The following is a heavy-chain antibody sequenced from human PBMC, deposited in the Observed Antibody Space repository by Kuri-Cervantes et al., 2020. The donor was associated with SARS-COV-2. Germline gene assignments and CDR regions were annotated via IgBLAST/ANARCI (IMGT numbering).Heavy chain of an antibody. CDR1: GGSFSGYY. J-gene: IGHJ4*02. CDR2: INHSGST. D-gene: IGHD5-24*01. CDR3: SSGGYNY. V-gene: IGHV4-34*01. Sequence: TLSLTCAVYGGSFSGYYWSWIRQPPGKGLEWIGEINHSGSTNYNPSLKSRVIMSVDTSKNQFSLNLTSVTAADTAMYFCSSGGYNYWGQGILVTVSS.